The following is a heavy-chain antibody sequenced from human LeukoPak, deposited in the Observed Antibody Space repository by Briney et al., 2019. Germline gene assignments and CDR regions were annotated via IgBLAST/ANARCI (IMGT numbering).Heavy chain of an antibody. Sequence: SETLSLTCAVYGGSFSGYYWSWIRQPPGKGLEWIGEINHSGSTNYNPSLKSRVTISVDTSKNQFSLKLSSVTAADTAVYYCARGLSGRIAARRREPNWFDPWGQGTLVTVSS. CDR1: GGSFSGYY. CDR3: ARGLSGRIAARRREPNWFDP. D-gene: IGHD6-6*01. J-gene: IGHJ5*02. CDR2: INHSGST. V-gene: IGHV4-34*01.